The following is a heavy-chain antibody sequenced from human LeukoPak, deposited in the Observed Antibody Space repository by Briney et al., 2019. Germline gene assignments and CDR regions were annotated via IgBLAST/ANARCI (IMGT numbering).Heavy chain of an antibody. V-gene: IGHV3-30*18. CDR1: GFTFSSYG. CDR3: AKASHLYGSGSYYFDY. CDR2: ISYDGSNK. J-gene: IGHJ4*02. Sequence: GGSLRLSCAASGFTFSSYGMHWVRQAPGKGLEWVAVISYDGSNKYYADSVKGRFTISRDNSKNTLYLQMNSLRAEDTAVYYCAKASHLYGSGSYYFDYWGQGTLVTVSS. D-gene: IGHD3-10*01.